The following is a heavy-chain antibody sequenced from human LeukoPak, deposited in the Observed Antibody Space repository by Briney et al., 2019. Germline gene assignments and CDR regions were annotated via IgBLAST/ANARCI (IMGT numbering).Heavy chain of an antibody. CDR3: ARPGYCSSTSCYGDYYYMDV. D-gene: IGHD2-2*01. J-gene: IGHJ6*03. Sequence: GASVKVSCKASGYTFTSYDINWVRQATGQGLEWMGWMNPNSGNTSYAQKFQGRVTITRNTSISTAYMELSSLRSEDTAVYYCARPGYCSSTSCYGDYYYMDVWGKGTTVTVSS. V-gene: IGHV1-8*03. CDR2: MNPNSGNT. CDR1: GYTFTSYD.